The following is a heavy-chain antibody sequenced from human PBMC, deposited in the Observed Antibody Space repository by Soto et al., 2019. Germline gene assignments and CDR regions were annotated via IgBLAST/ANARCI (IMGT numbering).Heavy chain of an antibody. V-gene: IGHV6-1*01. CDR3: ARGGDSSGWYEDYYYGMDV. Sequence: PSQTLSLTCVISGDSVSCNSAAWNWIRQSPSRGLEWLGRTYYRSKWYNDYAVSVKSRITINPDTSKSQFSLQLNSVTPEDTAVYYCARGGDSSGWYEDYYYGMDVWGQGTTVTVSS. J-gene: IGHJ6*02. CDR1: GDSVSCNSAA. CDR2: TYYRSKWYN. D-gene: IGHD6-19*01.